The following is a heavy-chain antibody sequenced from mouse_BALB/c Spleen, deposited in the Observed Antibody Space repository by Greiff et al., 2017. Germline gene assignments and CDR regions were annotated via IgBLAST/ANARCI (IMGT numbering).Heavy chain of an antibody. CDR2: IYPGNSDT. Sequence: EVQLQQSGAELARPGASVKLSCKASGYTFTSYWMQWVKQRPGQGLEWIGAIYPGNSDTSYNQKFKGKAKLTAVTSTSTAYMELSSLTNEDSSVYYCTNYDYDEGYAMDYWGQGTSVTVSS. D-gene: IGHD2-4*01. J-gene: IGHJ4*01. V-gene: IGHV1-5*01. CDR1: GYTFTSYW. CDR3: TNYDYDEGYAMDY.